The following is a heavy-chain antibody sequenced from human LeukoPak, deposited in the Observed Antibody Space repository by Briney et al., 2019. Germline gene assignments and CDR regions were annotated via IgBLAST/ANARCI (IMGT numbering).Heavy chain of an antibody. CDR2: IRQDGGEK. CDR3: ARDGTAAGLYFDL. CDR1: GFTFSSYW. D-gene: IGHD6-13*01. J-gene: IGHJ4*01. Sequence: GGSLRLSCAVSGFTFSSYWMTWVRQAPGKGLEWVASIRQDGGEKSYVDSVKGRFTISRDNTKNSLYLQINSLRAEDTAVYYCARDGTAAGLYFDLWGQGALVTVSS. V-gene: IGHV3-7*01.